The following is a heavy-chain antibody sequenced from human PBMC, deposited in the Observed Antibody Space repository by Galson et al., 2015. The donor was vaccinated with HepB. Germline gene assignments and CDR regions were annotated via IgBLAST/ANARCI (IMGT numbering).Heavy chain of an antibody. CDR2: INDGGSTT. J-gene: IGHJ4*02. Sequence: SLRLSCAASGFAFSRYAMSWVRQAPGKGLEWVSTINDGGSTTHYGDSVRGRFTISRDKSKNTLYLQMNSLRAEDTAVYYCAKDLGSTRVTFDYWGQGTLVTVSS. V-gene: IGHV3-23*01. CDR3: AKDLGSTRVTFDY. D-gene: IGHD2/OR15-2a*01. CDR1: GFAFSRYA.